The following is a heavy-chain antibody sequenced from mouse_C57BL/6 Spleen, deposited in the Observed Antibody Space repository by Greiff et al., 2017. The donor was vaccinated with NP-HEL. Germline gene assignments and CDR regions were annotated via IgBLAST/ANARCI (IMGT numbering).Heavy chain of an antibody. CDR2: IDPSDSYT. Sequence: QVQLQQPGAELVKPGASVKLSCKASGYTFTSYWMQWVKQRPGQGLEWIGEIDPSDSYTNYNQKFKGKATLTVDTSSSTAYMQLSSLTSEDSAVYYCARRTAQAFYAMDYWGQGTSVTVSS. J-gene: IGHJ4*01. CDR3: ARRTAQAFYAMDY. D-gene: IGHD3-2*02. CDR1: GYTFTSYW. V-gene: IGHV1-50*01.